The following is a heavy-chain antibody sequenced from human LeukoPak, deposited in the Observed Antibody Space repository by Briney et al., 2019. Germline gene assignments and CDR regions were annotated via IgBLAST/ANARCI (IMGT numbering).Heavy chain of an antibody. Sequence: GASVKVSCKASGYTFNTYGISWVRQAPGQGLEWMGWINTYNGNTNYAQKFQGRVTITADKSTSTAYMELSSLRSEDTAVYYCARWYYYDSSGYLDAFDIWGQGTMVTVSS. V-gene: IGHV1-18*01. CDR2: INTYNGNT. CDR1: GYTFNTYG. D-gene: IGHD3-22*01. CDR3: ARWYYYDSSGYLDAFDI. J-gene: IGHJ3*02.